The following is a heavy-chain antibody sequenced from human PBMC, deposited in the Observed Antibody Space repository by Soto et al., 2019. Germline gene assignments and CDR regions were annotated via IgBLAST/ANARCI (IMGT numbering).Heavy chain of an antibody. J-gene: IGHJ6*02. CDR3: ARGMERGSSSSRYGMDV. CDR1: GFTFSSYF. V-gene: IGHV3-64*02. D-gene: IGHD6-6*01. CDR2: ISSNGSSA. Sequence: GGSLRLSCAASGFTFSSYFMHWVRQAPGKGLEFVSGISSNGSSAYDAESVKGRFTISRDNSSNTLHLQMGGLRSDDTAVYYCARGMERGSSSSRYGMDVWGQGTTVTVSS.